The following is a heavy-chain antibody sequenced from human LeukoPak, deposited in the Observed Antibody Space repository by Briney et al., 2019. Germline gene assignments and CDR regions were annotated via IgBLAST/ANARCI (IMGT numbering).Heavy chain of an antibody. CDR3: ARGDDSGYYDYFDY. Sequence: GGSLRLSCAASGFTVDSNYRSWVRQAPGKGLEWVSTIYTGGNTYSAASVKGRFTISRDFSKNTVFLHMNSLRAEDTAMYYCARGDDSGYYDYFDYWGQGALVTVSS. CDR2: IYTGGNT. V-gene: IGHV3-53*01. CDR1: GFTVDSNY. D-gene: IGHD3-22*01. J-gene: IGHJ4*02.